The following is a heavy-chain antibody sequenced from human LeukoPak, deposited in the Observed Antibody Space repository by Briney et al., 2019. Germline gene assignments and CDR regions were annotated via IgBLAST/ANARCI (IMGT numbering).Heavy chain of an antibody. Sequence: SGPTLVNPTQTLTLTCTFSGLSLSTSGVGVGWIRQPPGKALEWLALIYWNDDKRYSPSLKSRLTITKDTSKNQVVLTMTNMDPVDTATYYCAHSSLNLGYCSSTSCLVPFDYWGQGTLVTVSS. V-gene: IGHV2-5*01. CDR3: AHSSLNLGYCSSTSCLVPFDY. J-gene: IGHJ4*02. CDR2: IYWNDDK. CDR1: GLSLSTSGVG. D-gene: IGHD2-2*01.